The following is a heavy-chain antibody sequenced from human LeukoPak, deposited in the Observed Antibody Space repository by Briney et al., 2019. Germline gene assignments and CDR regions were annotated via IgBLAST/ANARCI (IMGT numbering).Heavy chain of an antibody. CDR1: GFTFSNYD. CDR3: ARDRGVAAHLDS. Sequence: GGSLRLSCTASGFTFSNYDRNWVRQAPGKGLKWVSFTDTSGRYVYYGDSVKGRFTISRDNSKNTLYLQMSSLRAEDTAVYYCARDRGVAAHLDSWGQGTLVTVSS. J-gene: IGHJ4*02. CDR2: TDTSGRYV. V-gene: IGHV3-21*01. D-gene: IGHD6-13*01.